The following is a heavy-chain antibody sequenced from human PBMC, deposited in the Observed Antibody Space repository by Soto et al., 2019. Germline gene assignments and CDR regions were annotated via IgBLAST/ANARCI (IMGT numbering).Heavy chain of an antibody. CDR1: GYTFTGYY. CDR3: ATCYSNYYYYGMDV. J-gene: IGHJ6*02. Sequence: ASVKVSCKASGYTFTGYYMHWVRQAPGQGLEWTGWINPNSGGTNYAQKFQGWVTMTRDTSISTAYMELSRLRSDDTAVYYCATCYSNYYYYGMDVWGQGTTVTVSS. D-gene: IGHD2-15*01. CDR2: INPNSGGT. V-gene: IGHV1-2*04.